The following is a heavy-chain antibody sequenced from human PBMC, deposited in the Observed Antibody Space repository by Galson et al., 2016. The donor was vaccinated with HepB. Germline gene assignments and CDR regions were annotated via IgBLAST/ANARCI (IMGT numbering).Heavy chain of an antibody. V-gene: IGHV3-33*01. CDR1: GFIFSGSG. D-gene: IGHD1-1*01. CDR2: IWYDGSQK. J-gene: IGHJ4*02. CDR3: ARDSGYNHFDY. Sequence: SLRLSCAASGFIFSGSGMHWVRQAPGKGLEWLAVIWYDGSQKYYKDSVKGRFTISRDNSKNMLYLEINNLRDEDTAVYYCARDSGYNHFDYWGQGTLVTVSS.